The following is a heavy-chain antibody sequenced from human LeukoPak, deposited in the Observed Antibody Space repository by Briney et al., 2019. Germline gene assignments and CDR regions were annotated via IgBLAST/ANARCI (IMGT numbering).Heavy chain of an antibody. D-gene: IGHD1-26*01. CDR1: GYTFTNYG. V-gene: IGHV1-3*01. J-gene: IGHJ4*02. CDR3: ARAPGSGSYSVFDY. CDR2: INAGNGNT. Sequence: ASVKVSCKASGYTFTNYGISWVRQATGQRLDWMGWINAGNGNTKYSQKFQGRVTITRDTSASTAYMELSSLRSEDTAVYYCARAPGSGSYSVFDYWGQGTLVTVSS.